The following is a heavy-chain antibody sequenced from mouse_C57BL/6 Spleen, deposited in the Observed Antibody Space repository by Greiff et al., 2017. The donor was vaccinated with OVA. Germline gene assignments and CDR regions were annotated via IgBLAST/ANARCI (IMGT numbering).Heavy chain of an antibody. D-gene: IGHD1-1*01. V-gene: IGHV2-2*01. J-gene: IGHJ4*01. CDR3: ASYGSSYVNYAMDY. CDR2: IWSGGST. Sequence: QVQLQQSGPGLVQPSQSLSITCTVSGFSLTSYGVHWVRQSPGKGLEWLGVIWSGGSTDYNAAFISRLSISKDNSKSQVFFKMNSLQADDTAIYYCASYGSSYVNYAMDYWGQGTSVTVSS. CDR1: GFSLTSYG.